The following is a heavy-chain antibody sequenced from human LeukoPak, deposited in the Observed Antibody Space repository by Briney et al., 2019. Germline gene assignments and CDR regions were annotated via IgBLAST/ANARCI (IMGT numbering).Heavy chain of an antibody. Sequence: GGSLRLSCAASGFTFSDAWLSWVRQAPGKGPEWVGRIKSSAEGGATDYAAPVKGRFTVSRDDSKDTLYLQMNSLKTEDTAVYYCSLRYCSGTSCPGYWGQGTLVTVSS. CDR1: GFTFSDAW. J-gene: IGHJ4*02. CDR3: SLRYCSGTSCPGY. V-gene: IGHV3-15*01. CDR2: IKSSAEGGAT. D-gene: IGHD2-8*02.